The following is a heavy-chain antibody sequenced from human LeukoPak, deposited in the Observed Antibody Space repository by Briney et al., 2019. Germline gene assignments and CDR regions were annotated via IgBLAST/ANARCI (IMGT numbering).Heavy chain of an antibody. CDR1: GGSISSYY. Sequence: SETLSLTCTVSGGSISSYYWSWIRQPPGKGLEWIGYIYYSGSTNYNPSLKSRVTISVDTSKNQFSLKLSSVIAADTAVYYCARGLYAGAFNYWGQGTLVTVSS. CDR3: ARGLYAGAFNY. J-gene: IGHJ4*02. CDR2: IYYSGST. D-gene: IGHD3-3*01. V-gene: IGHV4-59*01.